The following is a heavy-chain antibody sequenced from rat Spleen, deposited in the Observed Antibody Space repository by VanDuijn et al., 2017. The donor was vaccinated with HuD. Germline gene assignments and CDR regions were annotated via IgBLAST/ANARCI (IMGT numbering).Heavy chain of an antibody. J-gene: IGHJ3*01. D-gene: IGHD1-5*01. Sequence: QVQLKESGPGLVQPSQTLSLTCTVSGCSLTSNGVSWVRQPPGKGLEWIAAISSNGSTFYNSALKSRLSISRDTSKSQVFLKMNNLQSEDTALYFCSRDEYRYNWGFGYWGQSTLVTVSS. CDR3: SRDEYRYNWGFGY. V-gene: IGHV2S12*01. CDR1: GCSLTSNG. CDR2: ISSNGST.